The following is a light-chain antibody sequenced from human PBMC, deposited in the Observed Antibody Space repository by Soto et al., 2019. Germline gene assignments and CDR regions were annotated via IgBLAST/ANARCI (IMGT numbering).Light chain of an antibody. J-gene: IGLJ1*01. V-gene: IGLV2-23*02. CDR1: SDNIGSYNL. CDR3: CSFAGTGTQYV. CDR2: EVS. Sequence: QSALTQPASVSGSLGQSITISCLGTSDNIGSYNLVSWYQHKPGKAPKIIISEVSKRPSGVSNRFSGSRSGNTASLTISGLQAEDEADDYCCSFAGTGTQYVFGTGTKVTVL.